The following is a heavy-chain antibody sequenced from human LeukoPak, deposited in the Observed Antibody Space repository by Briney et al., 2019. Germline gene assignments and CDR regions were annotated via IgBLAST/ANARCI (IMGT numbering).Heavy chain of an antibody. J-gene: IGHJ4*02. D-gene: IGHD6-6*01. CDR1: GFTFSSYW. Sequence: EGPLILSCAASGFTFSSYWMSWVRQAPGKGLEWVANIKEDGSEKYYVDSVKGRFTISRDNAKNSLYLQMNSLRAEDTAVYYCARESLAARRSDYWGQGPRLPVSS. CDR3: ARESLAARRSDY. CDR2: IKEDGSEK. V-gene: IGHV3-7*01.